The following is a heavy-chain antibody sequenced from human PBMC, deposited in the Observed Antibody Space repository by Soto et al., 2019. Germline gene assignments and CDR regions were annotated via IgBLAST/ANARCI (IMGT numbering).Heavy chain of an antibody. CDR1: GYSFTSYA. J-gene: IGHJ6*02. CDR2: VNAGDGNT. V-gene: IGHV1-3*01. Sequence: ASVKVSCKASGYSFTSYAIYWVRQAPGQRLEWMGWVNAGDGNTKYSQKLQGRVTFTGDTSASTAHMELSSLRSEDTAVYFCARGVENIVVVLDVFGYYGMDVWGQGTTVTVSS. CDR3: ARGVENIVVVLDVFGYYGMDV. D-gene: IGHD2-2*01.